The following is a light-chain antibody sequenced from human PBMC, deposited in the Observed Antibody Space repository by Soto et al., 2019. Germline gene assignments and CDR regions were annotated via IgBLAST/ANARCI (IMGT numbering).Light chain of an antibody. CDR3: QQYNSSWT. CDR2: KAS. Sequence: DIQMTQSPSTLSASVGDRVTITCRASQSISSRLAWYQQKPGKAPKLLIYKASSLESGVPSRFSGSGSGTEFTLTISSLQPDDSATYYCQQYNSSWTFGQGTKVDIK. J-gene: IGKJ1*01. V-gene: IGKV1-5*03. CDR1: QSISSR.